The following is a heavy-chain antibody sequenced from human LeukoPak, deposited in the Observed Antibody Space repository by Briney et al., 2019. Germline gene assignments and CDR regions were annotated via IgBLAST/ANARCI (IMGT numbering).Heavy chain of an antibody. J-gene: IGHJ3*02. V-gene: IGHV3-9*01. CDR1: GFTFDDYA. CDR2: ISWNSGSI. D-gene: IGHD3-10*01. Sequence: PGRSLRLSCAASGFTFDDYAMHWVRQAPGKGLEWVSGISWNSGSIGYADSVKGRFTISRDNAKNSLYLQMNSLRAEDTALYYCAKSAQLWFGELLGAFDIWGQGTMVTVSS. CDR3: AKSAQLWFGELLGAFDI.